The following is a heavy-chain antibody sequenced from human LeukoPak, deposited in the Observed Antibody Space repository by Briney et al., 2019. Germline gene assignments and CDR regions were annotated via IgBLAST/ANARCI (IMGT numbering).Heavy chain of an antibody. Sequence: GGSLRLSCAASGFTISNHWMHWVRQAPGKGLVWVSRLSSDGRRTDYAASVKGRFTISRDNAKNTLFLQMNSLRAEDTAVYYCARGSADDDDKWIDPWGQGTLVTVSS. CDR1: GFTISNHW. CDR2: LSSDGRRT. CDR3: ARGSADDDDKWIDP. D-gene: IGHD1-1*01. J-gene: IGHJ5*02. V-gene: IGHV3-74*01.